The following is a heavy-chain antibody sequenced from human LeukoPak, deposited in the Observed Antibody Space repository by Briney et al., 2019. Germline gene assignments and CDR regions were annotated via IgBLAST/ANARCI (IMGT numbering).Heavy chain of an antibody. CDR3: AKQHYYDILTGYNYFDY. CDR1: GFTFSSYA. J-gene: IGHJ4*02. V-gene: IGHV3-23*01. D-gene: IGHD3-9*01. CDR2: TSGSGGST. Sequence: GGSLRLSCAASGFTFSSYAMGWVRQAPGKGLEWVSATSGSGGSTYYADSVKGRFTISRDNSKNTLYLQMNSLRAEDTAVYYCAKQHYYDILTGYNYFDYWGQGTLVTVSS.